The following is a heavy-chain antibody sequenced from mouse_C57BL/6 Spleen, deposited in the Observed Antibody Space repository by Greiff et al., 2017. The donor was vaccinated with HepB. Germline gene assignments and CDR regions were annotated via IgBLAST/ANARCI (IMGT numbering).Heavy chain of an antibody. CDR3: TLVATNYFDY. CDR2: IDPEDGDT. CDR1: GFNIKDYY. Sequence: VQLQQSGAELVRPGASVKLSCTASGFNIKDYYMHWVKQRPEQGLEWIGRIDPEDGDTEYAPKFQGKATMTADTSSNTAYLQRSSLTSEDTAVYYCTLVATNYFDYWGQGTTLTVSS. J-gene: IGHJ2*01. V-gene: IGHV14-1*01. D-gene: IGHD1-1*01.